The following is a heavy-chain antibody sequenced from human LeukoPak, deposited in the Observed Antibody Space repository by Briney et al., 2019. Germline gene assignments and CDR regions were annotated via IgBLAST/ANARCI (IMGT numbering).Heavy chain of an antibody. D-gene: IGHD6-13*01. J-gene: IGHJ3*02. Sequence: GGSLRLSCAASGFTFNNYAMTWVRQAPGKGLEWVSSISASGGNTYYSDYVKGRFTISRDNSKNTLYLQLNSLRVEDTAVYYCAKDWPSEWQQLPDYDAVDIWGQGMMVTVSS. CDR3: AKDWPSEWQQLPDYDAVDI. CDR2: ISASGGNT. V-gene: IGHV3-23*01. CDR1: GFTFNNYA.